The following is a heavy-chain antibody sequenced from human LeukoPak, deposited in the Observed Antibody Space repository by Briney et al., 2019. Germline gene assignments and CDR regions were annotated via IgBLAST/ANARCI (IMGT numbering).Heavy chain of an antibody. J-gene: IGHJ2*01. CDR1: GFTFSSSD. V-gene: IGHV3-13*01. D-gene: IGHD3-16*01. Sequence: GGSLRLSCAASGFTFSSSDMHWVRQGTGKGLEWVSGIGTAGDTYYPGSVKGRFTISRENAKNSLYLQMNSLRAEDTAVYYCAKGGHGYWDFDLWGRGTLVTVSS. CDR3: AKGGHGYWDFDL. CDR2: IGTAGDT.